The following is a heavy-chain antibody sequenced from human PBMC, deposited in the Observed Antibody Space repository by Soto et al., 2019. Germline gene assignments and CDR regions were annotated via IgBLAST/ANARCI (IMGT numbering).Heavy chain of an antibody. CDR1: AFTFRNYW. CDR2: IRQDGGDK. V-gene: IGHV3-7*03. Sequence: PVGTLRRSCLASAFTFRNYWMGWVREAPGKGPEWVANIRQDGGDKRDLDSVKGRFTISRDNAQNSLYLQMNSLRAEDTAVYYCARIDCGGNCYSRSWYFDIWRRGNLVTGSS. D-gene: IGHD2-21*02. J-gene: IGHJ2*01. CDR3: ARIDCGGNCYSRSWYFDI.